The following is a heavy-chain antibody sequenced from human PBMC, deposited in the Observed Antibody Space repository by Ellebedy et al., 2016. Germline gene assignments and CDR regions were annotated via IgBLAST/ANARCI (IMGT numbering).Heavy chain of an antibody. D-gene: IGHD2-15*01. CDR3: ARGEGSGGSLNWFDP. V-gene: IGHV4-34*01. CDR1: GGSFSDYY. J-gene: IGHJ5*02. CDR2: INHSGST. Sequence: SETLSLTCAVYGGSFSDYYWSWIRQPPGKGLEWIGEINHSGSTNYNPSLKSRVTISVDTSKNQFSLKLSSVTAADTAVYYCARGEGSGGSLNWFDPWGQGTLVTVSS.